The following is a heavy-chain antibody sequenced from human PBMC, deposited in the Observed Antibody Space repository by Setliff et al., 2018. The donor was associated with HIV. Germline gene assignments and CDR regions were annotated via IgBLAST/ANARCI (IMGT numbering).Heavy chain of an antibody. D-gene: IGHD3-22*01. CDR3: ARHSGLGGYYSPFDH. Sequence: SETLSLTCTVSGGSISSSSYYWAWVRQPPGKGLEWIGSVYYSGSTYYNPSLKSRVTISVDTSKNQFSLKLSSVTAADTTVYYCARHSGLGGYYSPFDHWGPGTLVTVSS. V-gene: IGHV4-39*01. CDR1: GGSISSSSYY. J-gene: IGHJ4*02. CDR2: VYYSGST.